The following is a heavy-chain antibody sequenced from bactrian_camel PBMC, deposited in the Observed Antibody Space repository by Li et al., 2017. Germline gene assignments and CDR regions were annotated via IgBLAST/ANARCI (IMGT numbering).Heavy chain of an antibody. CDR1: VDTIGRYC. CDR2: IESDRST. V-gene: IGHV3S55*01. D-gene: IGHD2*01. J-gene: IGHJ6*01. CDR3: ASSYTGSFFGGQCGL. Sequence: QVGGSLRLSCVASVDTIGRYCMGWFRQIPDKEREAVAGIESDRSTSYANSVKGRFTISQDSAKNTLYLEMNSLQTEDSGAYYCASSYTGSFFGGQCGLWGQGTQVTVS.